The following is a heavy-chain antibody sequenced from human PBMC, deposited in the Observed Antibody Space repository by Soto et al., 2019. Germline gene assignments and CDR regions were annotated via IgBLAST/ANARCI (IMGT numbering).Heavy chain of an antibody. Sequence: ASVKVSCKASGYTFTSYAMHWVRQAPGQRLEWMGWINAGNGNTKYSQKFQGRVTITRDTSASTAYMELSSLRSEDTAVYYCARGDSSGYQYYYYGMDVWGQGTTVTVS. D-gene: IGHD3-22*01. CDR3: ARGDSSGYQYYYYGMDV. J-gene: IGHJ6*02. CDR1: GYTFTSYA. CDR2: INAGNGNT. V-gene: IGHV1-3*01.